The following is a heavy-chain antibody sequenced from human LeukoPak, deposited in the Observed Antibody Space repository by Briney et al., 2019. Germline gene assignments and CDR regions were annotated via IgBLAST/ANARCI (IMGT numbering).Heavy chain of an antibody. CDR2: IKPNSGGT. CDR3: ARSVFPYYSGSGSPYNVDVRQNSYFDF. D-gene: IGHD3-10*01. CDR1: GYTFTGYY. V-gene: IGHV1-2*02. J-gene: IGHJ4*02. Sequence: ASVKVSCKASGYTFTGYYMHWVRQAPGQGLEWMGWIKPNSGGTNYAQKFQGRVTMTRDTSISTAYMELSRLRSEDTAVYYCARSVFPYYSGSGSPYNVDVRQNSYFDFWGQGTLVTVSS.